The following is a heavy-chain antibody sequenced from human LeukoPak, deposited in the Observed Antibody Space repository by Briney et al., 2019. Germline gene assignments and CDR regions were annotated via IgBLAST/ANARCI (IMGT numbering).Heavy chain of an antibody. V-gene: IGHV3-23*01. Sequence: GGSLRLSCAASGFTFSSYAMSWVRQAPGKGLEWVAAISGSGGSTYYADSVKGRFTISRDNSKNPLYLQMNSLRAEDTAVYYCAKVGSSGYYNDYWGQGTLVTVSS. J-gene: IGHJ4*02. D-gene: IGHD3-22*01. CDR3: AKVGSSGYYNDY. CDR2: ISGSGGST. CDR1: GFTFSSYA.